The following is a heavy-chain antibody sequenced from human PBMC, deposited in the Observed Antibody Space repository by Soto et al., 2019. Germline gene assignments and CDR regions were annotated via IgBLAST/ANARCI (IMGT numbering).Heavy chain of an antibody. CDR3: AKDGYKDPHSVTTNPFFDY. CDR2: ISGSGGST. V-gene: IGHV3-23*01. J-gene: IGHJ4*02. D-gene: IGHD4-17*01. CDR1: GFTFSSYA. Sequence: GGSLRLSCAASGFTFSSYAMSWVRQAPGKGLEWVSAISGSGGSTYYADSVKGRFTISRDNSKNTLYLQMNSLRAEDTAVYYCAKDGYKDPHSVTTNPFFDYWGQGTLVTVSS.